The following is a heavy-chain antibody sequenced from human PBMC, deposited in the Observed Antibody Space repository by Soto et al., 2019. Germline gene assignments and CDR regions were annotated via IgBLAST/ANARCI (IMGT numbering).Heavy chain of an antibody. Sequence: EVQLVESGGGLVQPGRSLRLSCAASGFTFDDYAMHWVRQAPGKGLEWVSGISWNSGSIGYADSVKGRFTISRDNAKNSLYLQMNSLRAEDTALYYCAKDIHLVWEQLARRPRPGGFDYWGQGTLVTVSS. D-gene: IGHD6-13*01. CDR3: AKDIHLVWEQLARRPRPGGFDY. CDR2: ISWNSGSI. CDR1: GFTFDDYA. V-gene: IGHV3-9*01. J-gene: IGHJ4*02.